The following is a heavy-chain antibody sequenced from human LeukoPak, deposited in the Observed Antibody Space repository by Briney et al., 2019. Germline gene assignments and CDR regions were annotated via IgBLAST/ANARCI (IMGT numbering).Heavy chain of an antibody. Sequence: SETLSLTCTVSGGSISSYYWSWIRQPPGKGLEWIGYIYYSGSTNYNPSLKSRVTMSVDTSKNQISLNLISVTAADTAVYYCARGSPKLDSWGQGTLVSVSS. CDR1: GGSISSYY. V-gene: IGHV4-59*12. J-gene: IGHJ5*01. CDR2: IYYSGST. CDR3: ARGSPKLDS.